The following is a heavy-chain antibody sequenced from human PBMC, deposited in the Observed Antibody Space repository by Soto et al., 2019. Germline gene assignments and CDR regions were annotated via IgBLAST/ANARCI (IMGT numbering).Heavy chain of an antibody. Sequence: LKISCKGSGYSFTSYWIGWVRQMPGKGLEWMGIIYPGDSDTRYSPSFQGQVTISADKSISTAYLQWSSLKASDTAMYYCAATYYYDSSGYGTPHFDYWGQGTLVTVSS. CDR1: GYSFTSYW. CDR3: AATYYYDSSGYGTPHFDY. CDR2: IYPGDSDT. V-gene: IGHV5-51*01. D-gene: IGHD3-22*01. J-gene: IGHJ4*02.